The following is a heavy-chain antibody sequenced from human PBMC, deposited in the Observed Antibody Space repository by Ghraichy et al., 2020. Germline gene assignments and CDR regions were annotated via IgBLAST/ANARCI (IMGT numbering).Heavy chain of an antibody. D-gene: IGHD1-26*01. Sequence: GGSLRLSCAASGFTFSSYSMNWVRQAPGKGLEWVSSISSSSSYIYYADSVKGRFTISRDNAKNSLYLQMNSLRAEDTAVYYCAGEETSGNDAFDIWGQGTMVTVSS. CDR2: ISSSSSYI. CDR1: GFTFSSYS. CDR3: AGEETSGNDAFDI. V-gene: IGHV3-21*01. J-gene: IGHJ3*02.